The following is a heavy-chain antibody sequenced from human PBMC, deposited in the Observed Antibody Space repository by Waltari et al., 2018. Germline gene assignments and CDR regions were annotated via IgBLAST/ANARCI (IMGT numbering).Heavy chain of an antibody. CDR3: AKANVLLWFGEPSAFDY. CDR2: ISGSGGST. V-gene: IGHV3-23*01. J-gene: IGHJ4*02. CDR1: GFTFSSYA. D-gene: IGHD3-10*01. Sequence: EVQLLESGGGLVQPGGSLRLSCAASGFTFSSYAMSWVRQAPGKGLEWVSAISGSGGSTYYEDSGEGRFTISRDNSKNTLYLQMNSLRAEDTAGYYCAKANVLLWFGEPSAFDYWGQGTLVTVSS.